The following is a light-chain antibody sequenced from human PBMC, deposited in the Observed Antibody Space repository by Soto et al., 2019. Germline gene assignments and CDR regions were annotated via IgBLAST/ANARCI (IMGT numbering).Light chain of an antibody. CDR2: DNN. Sequence: QYVLAQPPSVSGAPGRRVTISCTGSSSNSGAGYDVHWYQQLPGTAPKLLIFDNNNRPSGVPDRFSGSKSGTSASLAITGLQAEDEADYYCQSFDSSLSGYVFGTGTKVTLL. CDR1: SSNSGAGYD. J-gene: IGLJ1*01. V-gene: IGLV1-40*01. CDR3: QSFDSSLSGYV.